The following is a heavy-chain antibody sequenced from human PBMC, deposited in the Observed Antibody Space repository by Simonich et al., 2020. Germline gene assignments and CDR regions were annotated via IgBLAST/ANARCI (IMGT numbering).Heavy chain of an antibody. Sequence: QVQLQESGSGLVKPSETLSLTCAVSGYSISSGYYWGWIRQPPVKGLEWIGSIYHSGQTYYNPSLKSRVTISVDTSKNQFSLKLSSVTAADTAVYYCARVGYSNYYYYGMDVWGQGTTVTVSS. V-gene: IGHV4-38-2*01. CDR2: IYHSGQT. D-gene: IGHD6-13*01. J-gene: IGHJ6*02. CDR1: GYSISSGYY. CDR3: ARVGYSNYYYYGMDV.